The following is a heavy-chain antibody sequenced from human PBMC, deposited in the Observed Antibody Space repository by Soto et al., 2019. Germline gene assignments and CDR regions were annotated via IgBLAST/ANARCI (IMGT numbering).Heavy chain of an antibody. J-gene: IGHJ4*02. CDR2: INWNGGST. CDR3: ARGKRTAGYYDSSGYTPIYFDY. D-gene: IGHD3-22*01. V-gene: IGHV3-20*04. Sequence: GGSLRLSCAASGFTFDDYGMSWVRQAPGKGLEWVSGINWNGGSTGYADSVKGRFTISRDNAKNSLYLQMNSLRAEDTALYYCARGKRTAGYYDSSGYTPIYFDYWGQGTLVTVSS. CDR1: GFTFDDYG.